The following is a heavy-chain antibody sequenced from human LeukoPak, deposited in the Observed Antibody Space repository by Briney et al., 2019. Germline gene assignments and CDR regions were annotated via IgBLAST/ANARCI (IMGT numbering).Heavy chain of an antibody. CDR3: ARDPLYCSSTSCHEISNWFDP. J-gene: IGHJ5*02. V-gene: IGHV3-30-3*01. Sequence: GRSLRLSCAASGFTFSSYAMNWVRQAPGKGLEWVAVISYDGSNKYYADSVKGRFTISRDNSKNTLYLQMNSLRDEDTAVYYCARDPLYCSSTSCHEISNWFDPWGQGTLVTVSS. CDR1: GFTFSSYA. D-gene: IGHD2-2*01. CDR2: ISYDGSNK.